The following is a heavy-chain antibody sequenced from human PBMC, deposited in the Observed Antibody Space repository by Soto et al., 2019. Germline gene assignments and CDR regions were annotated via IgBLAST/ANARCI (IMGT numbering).Heavy chain of an antibody. CDR2: VDYSGTA. CDR3: ARITGRHLDY. CDR1: SGSISVTNVF. D-gene: IGHD1-20*01. J-gene: IGHJ4*02. Sequence: SETLSLTCTVSSGSISVTNVFWGWVRQPPGKGLEWIGNVDYSGTAYFSPSLATRVTFHVDTSKNQFSLTLYSVTAADTAAYYCARITGRHLDYWGQGILVTVSS. V-gene: IGHV4-39*01.